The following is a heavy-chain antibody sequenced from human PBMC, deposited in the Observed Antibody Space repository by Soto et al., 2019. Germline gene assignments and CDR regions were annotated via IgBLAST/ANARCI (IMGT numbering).Heavy chain of an antibody. D-gene: IGHD2-2*01. CDR1: AFTFSSYA. J-gene: IGHJ5*02. V-gene: IGHV3-23*01. CDR2: ISAGGDST. CDR3: AKCGPHVIVTPGTDWFDP. Sequence: GGSLRLSCAASAFTFSSYAMSWVRQAPGKGLEWVSSISAGGDSTYYADSVKGRFIISRDNSKNTLYLQMNSLRAEDTAVYFCAKCGPHVIVTPGTDWFDPWGQGTRVTVSS.